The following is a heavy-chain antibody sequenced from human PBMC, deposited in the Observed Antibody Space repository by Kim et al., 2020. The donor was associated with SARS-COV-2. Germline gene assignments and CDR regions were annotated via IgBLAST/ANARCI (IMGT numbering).Heavy chain of an antibody. D-gene: IGHD3-10*01. Sequence: KGRVTISVDTSKNQFSLKLSSVTAADTAVYYCARDRLLWFGDGGPRGMDVWGQGTTVTVSS. J-gene: IGHJ6*02. CDR3: ARDRLLWFGDGGPRGMDV. V-gene: IGHV4-30-2*04.